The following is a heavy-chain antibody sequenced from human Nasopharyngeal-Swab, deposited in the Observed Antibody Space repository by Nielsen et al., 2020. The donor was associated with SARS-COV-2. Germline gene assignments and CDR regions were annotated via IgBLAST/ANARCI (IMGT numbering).Heavy chain of an antibody. CDR3: ARVNVVYYYYGMDV. CDR2: INTNTGNP. J-gene: IGHJ6*02. V-gene: IGHV7-4-1*02. Sequence: WVRQAPGQGLEWMGRINTNTGNPTYAQGFTGRFVFSLDTSVSTAYLQISSLKAEDTAVYYCARVNVVYYYYGMDVWGQGTTVTASS. D-gene: IGHD2-15*01.